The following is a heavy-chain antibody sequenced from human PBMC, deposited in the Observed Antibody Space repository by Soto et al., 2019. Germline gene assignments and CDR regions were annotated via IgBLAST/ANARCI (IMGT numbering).Heavy chain of an antibody. CDR3: ARVKLDWVVGATDYYYGMDV. D-gene: IGHD1-26*01. Sequence: GASVKVSCKASGGTFSSYAISWVRQAPGQGLEWMGGIIPIFGTANYAQKFQGRVTITADESTSTAYMELSSLRSEDTAVYYCARVKLDWVVGATDYYYGMDVWGQGTTVTVSS. V-gene: IGHV1-69*13. J-gene: IGHJ6*02. CDR1: GGTFSSYA. CDR2: IIPIFGTA.